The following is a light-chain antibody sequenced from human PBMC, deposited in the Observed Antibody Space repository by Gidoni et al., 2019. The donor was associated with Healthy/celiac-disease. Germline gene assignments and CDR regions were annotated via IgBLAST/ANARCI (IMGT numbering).Light chain of an antibody. CDR2: GAS. J-gene: IGKJ2*01. V-gene: IGKV3-20*01. CDR3: QQYGSSLYT. Sequence: EIVLTQSPGTLSLSPGESATLSCRASQSVSSSYLAWYQQKPGQAPRRLIYGASSRATGIPDRFSGSGSGTDFTLTISRLEPEDFAVYYCQQYGSSLYTFGQGTKLEIK. CDR1: QSVSSSY.